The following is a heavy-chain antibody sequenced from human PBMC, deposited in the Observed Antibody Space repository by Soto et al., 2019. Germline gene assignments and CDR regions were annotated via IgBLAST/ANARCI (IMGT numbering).Heavy chain of an antibody. CDR3: PKDRAPFRDTAEGDY. CDR1: GFTFSSYA. Sequence: EVQLLESGGGLVQPGGSLRLSCAASGFTFSSYAMSWVRQAPGKGLEWVSAISGSGGSTYYADSVKGRFTISRDNSKNTLYLQMNSLRAEDTAVYYCPKDRAPFRDTAEGDYWGQGTLVTVSS. J-gene: IGHJ4*02. CDR2: ISGSGGST. V-gene: IGHV3-23*01. D-gene: IGHD5-18*01.